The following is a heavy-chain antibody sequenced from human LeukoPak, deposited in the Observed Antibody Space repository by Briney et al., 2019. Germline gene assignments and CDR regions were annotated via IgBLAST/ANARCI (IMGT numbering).Heavy chain of an antibody. D-gene: IGHD3-16*01. V-gene: IGHV4-59*01. Sequence: SETLSLTCTVSGVSISSYFWSWIRQPPGKGLEWIGYVYYSGSTNYNPSLKSRVTISVDTSKKQFSLKLSSATAADTAVYYCARVLDLSKRGLDAFDIWGQGTMVTVSS. J-gene: IGHJ3*02. CDR1: GVSISSYF. CDR3: ARVLDLSKRGLDAFDI. CDR2: VYYSGST.